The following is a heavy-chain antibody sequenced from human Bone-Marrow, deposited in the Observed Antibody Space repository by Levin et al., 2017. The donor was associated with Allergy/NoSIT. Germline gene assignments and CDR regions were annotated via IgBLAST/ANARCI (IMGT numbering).Heavy chain of an antibody. D-gene: IGHD3-9*01. J-gene: IGHJ4*02. CDR1: GFPFSAYG. CDR2: IYYDGSNT. CDR3: ARDRSGTYFYF. Sequence: GGSLRLSCVVSGFPFSAYGMHWVRQGPGKGLEWVAFIYYDGSNTFYSASVEGRFTVSRDNSKNTVYLEMNSLGADDTAMYYCARDRSGTYFYFWGQGTPVTVSS. V-gene: IGHV3-33*01.